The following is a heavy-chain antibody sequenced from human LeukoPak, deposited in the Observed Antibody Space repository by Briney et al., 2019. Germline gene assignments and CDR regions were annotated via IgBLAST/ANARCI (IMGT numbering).Heavy chain of an antibody. V-gene: IGHV1-46*03. CDR1: GYIFTSYY. D-gene: IGHD3-16*01. Sequence: GASVTVSFKGSGYIFTSYYMHWVRQAPGQGLEWLGVVYPSAGTSDPAQRFRARITLSDDTSTSTAYMELRSLKSEDTAIYFCVREYHGGYFDFWGQGTLVTVSS. J-gene: IGHJ4*02. CDR3: VREYHGGYFDF. CDR2: VYPSAGTS.